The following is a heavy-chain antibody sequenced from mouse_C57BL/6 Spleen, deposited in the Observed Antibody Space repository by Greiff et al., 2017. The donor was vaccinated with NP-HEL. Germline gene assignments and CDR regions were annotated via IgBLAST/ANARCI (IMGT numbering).Heavy chain of an antibody. J-gene: IGHJ4*01. CDR2: IYPRSGNT. CDR1: GYTFTSYG. Sequence: QVQLQQSGAELARPGASVKLSCKASGYTFTSYGISWVKQRTGQGLEWIGEIYPRSGNTYYNEKFKGKATLTADKSSSTAYMELRSLTSEDSAVYFCARETGSSYDYAMDYWGQGTSVTVSS. D-gene: IGHD1-1*01. CDR3: ARETGSSYDYAMDY. V-gene: IGHV1-81*01.